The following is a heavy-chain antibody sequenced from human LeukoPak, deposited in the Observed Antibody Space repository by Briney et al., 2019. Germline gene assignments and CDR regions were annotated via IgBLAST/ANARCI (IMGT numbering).Heavy chain of an antibody. Sequence: GGSLRLSCAAAGFTFSSYAMHWVRQAPGKRLEWVAVISYDGSNKYYADSVKGRFTISRDNSKNTLYLQMNSLRAEDTAVYYCARVVGSSWSDYWGQGTLVTVSS. CDR3: ARVVGSSWSDY. CDR1: GFTFSSYA. J-gene: IGHJ4*02. V-gene: IGHV3-30*04. CDR2: ISYDGSNK. D-gene: IGHD6-13*01.